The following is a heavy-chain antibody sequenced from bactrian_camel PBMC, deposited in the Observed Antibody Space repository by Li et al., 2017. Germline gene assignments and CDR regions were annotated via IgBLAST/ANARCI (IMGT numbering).Heavy chain of an antibody. J-gene: IGHJ4*01. CDR1: GFIFNKCG. CDR3: AADFVNLQLARSYNY. V-gene: IGHV3S53*01. Sequence: HVQLVESGGGSVQAGGSLKLSCAASGFIFNKCGMGWYRQVPGKERELVSTITTRDVTRYADSVKGRFTISQDNAKNTVYLQMNSLEPEDTAMYYCAADFVNLQLARSYNYWGQGTQVTV. D-gene: IGHD7*01. CDR2: ITTRDVT.